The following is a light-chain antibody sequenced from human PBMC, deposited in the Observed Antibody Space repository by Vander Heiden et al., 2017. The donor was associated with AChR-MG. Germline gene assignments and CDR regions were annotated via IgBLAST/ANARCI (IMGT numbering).Light chain of an antibody. Sequence: QSVLPQPPSASGTPGQRVTISFSGSSSNIGSNTVNWYQQLPGMAPKLLIYGNNQRPEGVPDRFSGSKSGTSASLAISGLQSEDEADYYCAAWDDSLYVVFGGGTKLTVL. V-gene: IGLV1-44*01. CDR2: GNN. J-gene: IGLJ2*01. CDR3: AAWDDSLYVV. CDR1: SSNIGSNT.